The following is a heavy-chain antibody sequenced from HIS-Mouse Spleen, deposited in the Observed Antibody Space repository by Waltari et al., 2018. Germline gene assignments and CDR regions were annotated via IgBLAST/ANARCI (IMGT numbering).Heavy chain of an antibody. J-gene: IGHJ2*01. V-gene: IGHV4-39*07. CDR1: GGSISSSSYY. D-gene: IGHD6-13*01. CDR3: AREIPYSSSWYDWYFDL. CDR2: IDYSGST. Sequence: QLQLQESGPGLVKPSETLSLTCTVSGGSISSSSYYWGWIRQPPGKGLEWIGSIDYSGSTDSTPSLQSRVPISVAPSKNQFSLKLSSVTAADTAVYYCAREIPYSSSWYDWYFDLWGRGTLVTVSS.